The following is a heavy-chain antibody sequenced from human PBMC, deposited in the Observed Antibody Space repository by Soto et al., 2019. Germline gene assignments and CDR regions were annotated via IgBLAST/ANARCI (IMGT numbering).Heavy chain of an antibody. J-gene: IGHJ5*02. CDR2: IYYSGST. Sequence: SETLSLTCTVSGGSISSYYWSWIRQPPGKGLEWIGYIYYSGSTNYNPSLKSRVTISVDTSKNQFSLKLSSVTAADTAVYYCARGSRVRSSWFDPWGQGTLVTVSS. D-gene: IGHD4-17*01. V-gene: IGHV4-59*01. CDR1: GGSISSYY. CDR3: ARGSRVRSSWFDP.